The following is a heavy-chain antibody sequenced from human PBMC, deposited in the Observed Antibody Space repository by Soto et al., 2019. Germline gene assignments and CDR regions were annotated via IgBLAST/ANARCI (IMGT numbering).Heavy chain of an antibody. CDR3: AKDLGQQWLVPGTFDP. CDR2: ISGSGGST. J-gene: IGHJ5*02. D-gene: IGHD6-19*01. CDR1: GFTFSSYA. V-gene: IGHV3-23*01. Sequence: GGSLRLSCAASGFTFSSYAMSWVRQAPGKGLEWVSAISGSGGSTYYADSVKGRFTISRDNSKNTLYLQMNSLRAEDTAVYYCAKDLGQQWLVPGTFDPWGQGTLVTVSS.